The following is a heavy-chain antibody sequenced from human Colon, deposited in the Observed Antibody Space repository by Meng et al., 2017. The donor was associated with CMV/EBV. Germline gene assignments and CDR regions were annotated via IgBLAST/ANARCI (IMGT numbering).Heavy chain of an antibody. CDR3: ATVSSGYYLYFQH. Sequence: QGQLVQSGGEVKKPWAAVKVSCKASGSTFTGYYMHWVGQAPGQGIEWMGWINPNSGGTNYAQKFQGRVTMTRDTSISTAYMELSRLRSDDTAVYYCATVSSGYYLYFQHWGQGTLVTVSS. D-gene: IGHD3-22*01. V-gene: IGHV1-2*02. CDR2: INPNSGGT. CDR1: GSTFTGYY. J-gene: IGHJ1*01.